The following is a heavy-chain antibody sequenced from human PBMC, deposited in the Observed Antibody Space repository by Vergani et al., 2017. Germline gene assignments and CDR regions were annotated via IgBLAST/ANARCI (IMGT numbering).Heavy chain of an antibody. J-gene: IGHJ4*02. D-gene: IGHD5-12*01. CDR2: IYPDDSDT. CDR1: GYIFTTYW. V-gene: IGHV5-51*01. CDR3: TRAYTGYDPFDY. Sequence: EVQLVQSEAEVRKPGESLKISCKGSGYIFTTYWIAWVRQMPGRGLEWMVIIYPDDSDTRYSPSFQGQVTISVDKSISAAYLQWSSLKASDTAIYYCTRAYTGYDPFDYEVEGALVTVSS.